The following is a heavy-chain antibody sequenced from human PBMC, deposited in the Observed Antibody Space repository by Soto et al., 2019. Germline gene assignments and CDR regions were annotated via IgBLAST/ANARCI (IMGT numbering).Heavy chain of an antibody. J-gene: IGHJ4*02. V-gene: IGHV3-11*01. Sequence: PGGSLRLSCAASGFTFGDYEMSWIRQAAGKGPEWVSFLSRSGNTIYYADSVKGRFSISRDNAENSLYLQMNSLRAEDTAVYYCAKAHDFWSGYTFDYWGQGTLVTVSS. CDR2: LSRSGNTI. CDR3: AKAHDFWSGYTFDY. D-gene: IGHD3-3*01. CDR1: GFTFGDYE.